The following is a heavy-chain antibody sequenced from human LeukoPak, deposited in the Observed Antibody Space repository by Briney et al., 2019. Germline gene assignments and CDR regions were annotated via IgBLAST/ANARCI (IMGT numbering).Heavy chain of an antibody. J-gene: IGHJ5*02. Sequence: SETLSLTCAVSGGSISSGGYSWSWIRQPPGKGLECIGYIYHSGSTYYNPSLKSRVTISVDRSKNQFSLKLSSVTAADTAVYYCARANVLLWFGELSNWSDPWGQGTLVPVSS. CDR1: GGSISSGGYS. CDR3: ARANVLLWFGELSNWSDP. V-gene: IGHV4-30-2*01. CDR2: IYHSGST. D-gene: IGHD3-10*01.